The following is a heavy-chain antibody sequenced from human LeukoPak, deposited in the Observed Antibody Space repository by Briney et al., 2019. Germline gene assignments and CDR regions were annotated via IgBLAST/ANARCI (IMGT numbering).Heavy chain of an antibody. CDR2: INPESGDT. J-gene: IGHJ5*02. V-gene: IGHV1-2*06. D-gene: IGHD3-22*01. CDR3: AREATFYYDADGSGVPSWFDP. CDR1: GYTFIAWH. Sequence: APVKVSCKASGYTFIAWHLHWVRRAPGQLFEWMGRINPESGDTNYAQNFQGRVAMTSDASITTAYMELSGLTPDDTAVYYCAREATFYYDADGSGVPSWFDPWGQGTLVTVSS.